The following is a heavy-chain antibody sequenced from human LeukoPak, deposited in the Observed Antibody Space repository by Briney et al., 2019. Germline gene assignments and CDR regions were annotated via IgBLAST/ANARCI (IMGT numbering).Heavy chain of an antibody. V-gene: IGHV3-30*18. J-gene: IGHJ4*02. CDR1: VVTFNSYG. CDR3: AKDLTRVSYCLNE. D-gene: IGHD2-8*01. Sequence: GGSLRLSCPASVVTFNSYGKQGVRQAPGKGLEWVAVISNDGSNKHYADSVKGRFTISRDNSKNTLYLQMNSLRAEDTAVYYCAKDLTRVSYCLNEWSQGTLVTVSS. CDR2: ISNDGSNK.